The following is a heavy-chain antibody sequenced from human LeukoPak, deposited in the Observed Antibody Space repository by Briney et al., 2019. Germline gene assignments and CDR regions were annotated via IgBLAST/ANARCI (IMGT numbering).Heavy chain of an antibody. D-gene: IGHD3-10*01. Sequence: GGSLRLSCAASGFTFNNAWMTWVRQAPGKGLEWVGRIKSNADGGTADYAAPVNARFIISRDDSKNTLYLHMDSLKTEDTAVYYCTTQIGDYWGQGTLVTVSS. CDR2: IKSNADGGTA. J-gene: IGHJ4*02. V-gene: IGHV3-15*01. CDR3: TTQIGDY. CDR1: GFTFNNAW.